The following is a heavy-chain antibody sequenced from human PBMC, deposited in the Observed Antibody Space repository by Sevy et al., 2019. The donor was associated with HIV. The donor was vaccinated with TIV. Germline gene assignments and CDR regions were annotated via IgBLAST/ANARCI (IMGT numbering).Heavy chain of an antibody. Sequence: GGSLRLSCTAYGFTFSNYAVHWVRQAPGKGLEWVAIISHDEIHKDFADSVRGRFSIFRDTSKNTIYLQMNSLRPEDTAVYYCARDLPHLLPWELSRGSDFWGQGTLVTVSS. CDR2: ISHDEIHK. CDR3: ARDLPHLLPWELSRGSDF. CDR1: GFTFSNYA. J-gene: IGHJ4*02. V-gene: IGHV3-30*04. D-gene: IGHD3-16*01.